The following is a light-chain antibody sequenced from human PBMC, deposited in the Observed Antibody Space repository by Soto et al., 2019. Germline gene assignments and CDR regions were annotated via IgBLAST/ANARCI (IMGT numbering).Light chain of an antibody. CDR3: QQFEDWPT. Sequence: TQSPYTLLQYPWATATLSCRASQSVRKNLAWYQQKPGQAPRLLIYGTSNRATGIPDRISGSRSGTEFTLTISSLQSEDFGVYYCQQFEDWPTFGQGTKVDI. J-gene: IGKJ1*01. CDR2: GTS. CDR1: QSVRKN. V-gene: IGKV3-15*01.